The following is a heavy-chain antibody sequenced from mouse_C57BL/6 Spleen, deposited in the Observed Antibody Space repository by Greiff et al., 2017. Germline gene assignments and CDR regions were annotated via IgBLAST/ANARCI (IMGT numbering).Heavy chain of an antibody. Sequence: EVQLQQSGAELVKPGASVKLSCTASGFNIKDYYMHWVKQRTEQGLEWIGRIDPEDGETKYAPKFQGKATITADTSSNTAYLQRSSLTSEDTAVYYCARGVYDGYYMGSYYAMDYWGQGASVTVSS. D-gene: IGHD2-3*01. CDR2: IDPEDGET. CDR1: GFNIKDYY. J-gene: IGHJ4*01. CDR3: ARGVYDGYYMGSYYAMDY. V-gene: IGHV14-2*01.